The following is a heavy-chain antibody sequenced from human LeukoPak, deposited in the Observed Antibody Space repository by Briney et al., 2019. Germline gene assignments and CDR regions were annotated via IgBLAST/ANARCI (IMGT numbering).Heavy chain of an antibody. Sequence: SETLSLTCTVSGDSISSYFWSWIRQPPGKGLEWIGYAHSSGSTNYNPSLKSRVTISADASKNQFSLNLRSVTAADTAVYYCARDSHSIDIATPGGFDPWGQGTLVTVSS. D-gene: IGHD1-26*01. CDR2: AHSSGST. CDR3: ARDSHSIDIATPGGFDP. CDR1: GDSISSYF. J-gene: IGHJ5*02. V-gene: IGHV4-59*01.